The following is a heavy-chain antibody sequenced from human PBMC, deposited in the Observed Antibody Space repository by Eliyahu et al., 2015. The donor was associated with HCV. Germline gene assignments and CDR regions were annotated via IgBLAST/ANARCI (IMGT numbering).Heavy chain of an antibody. V-gene: IGHV1-69*01. CDR2: IIPVFLTT. Sequence: EVKKPGSSIRVSCKASGGSFSSYAISWVRQAPGQGLEWMGGIIPVFLTTNYAQKFRGRLTLTADESTSTAYMDLSSLRSEDTAVYYCARDVSYYYDNSADYFVSRYFDLWGRGTLVTVSS. CDR3: ARDVSYYYDNSADYFVSRYFDL. CDR1: GGSFSSYA. J-gene: IGHJ2*01. D-gene: IGHD3-22*01.